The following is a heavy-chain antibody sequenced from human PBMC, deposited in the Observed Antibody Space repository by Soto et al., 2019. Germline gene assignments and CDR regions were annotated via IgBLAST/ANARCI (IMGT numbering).Heavy chain of an antibody. J-gene: IGHJ4*02. CDR3: ARGFDILTVGFDLHY. CDR2: MDYSGFYSGTT. D-gene: IGHD3-9*01. Sequence: QLQLQESGPGLVKPSETLSLTCTVSGGSMSSSSYYWGWIRQPPGKGLEWIASMDYSGFYSGTTYYNPSLKSRVSISVDTSKNQFSLKVSSVTAADTAVYYCARGFDILTVGFDLHYWGQGTLVTVSS. V-gene: IGHV4-39*01. CDR1: GGSMSSSSYY.